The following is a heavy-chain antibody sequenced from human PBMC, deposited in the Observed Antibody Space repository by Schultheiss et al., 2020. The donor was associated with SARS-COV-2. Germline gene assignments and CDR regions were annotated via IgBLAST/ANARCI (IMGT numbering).Heavy chain of an antibody. D-gene: IGHD2-2*03. J-gene: IGHJ4*02. V-gene: IGHV3-48*04. Sequence: GESLKISCAASGFTFSSYSMNWVRQAPGKGLEWVSYISSSSSTIYYADSVKGRFTISRDNAKNSLYLQMNSLRAEDTAVYYCARDLDIVVETSLKDFDYWGQGTLVTVSS. CDR1: GFTFSSYS. CDR2: ISSSSSTI. CDR3: ARDLDIVVETSLKDFDY.